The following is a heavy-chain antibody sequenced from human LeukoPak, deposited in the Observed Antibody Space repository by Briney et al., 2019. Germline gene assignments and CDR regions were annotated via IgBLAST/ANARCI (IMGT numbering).Heavy chain of an antibody. CDR2: IESKTDGGTT. J-gene: IGHJ5*02. Sequence: GGSLRLSCTVSGFSLTNAWMTWVRQAPGKGLEWVGRIESKTDGGTTKYAAPVKGRFTISRDDSTHPLYLQINSLKTDDTGVYYCTTVIIGFGDLEDSWGQGTPVTVSS. CDR3: TTVIIGFGDLEDS. V-gene: IGHV3-15*04. CDR1: GFSLTNAW. D-gene: IGHD3-10*01.